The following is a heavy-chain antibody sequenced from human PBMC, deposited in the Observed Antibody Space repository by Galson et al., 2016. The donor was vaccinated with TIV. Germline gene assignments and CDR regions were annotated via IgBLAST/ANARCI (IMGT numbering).Heavy chain of an antibody. Sequence: SVKVSCKAYGNTFTNYYMNWIRQAPGQGLEWMGIINTKGDYSTYAQKFQGRVTMTRDTSTSTVYMELSSLRSEDTAVYYCARVLEVAGTDYWGQGTLVTVSS. CDR3: ARVLEVAGTDY. CDR1: GNTFTNYY. D-gene: IGHD6-19*01. CDR2: INTKGDYS. J-gene: IGHJ4*02. V-gene: IGHV1-46*01.